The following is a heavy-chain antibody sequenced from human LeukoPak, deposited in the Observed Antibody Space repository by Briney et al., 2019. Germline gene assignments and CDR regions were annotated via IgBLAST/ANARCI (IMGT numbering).Heavy chain of an antibody. V-gene: IGHV1-58*02. J-gene: IGHJ6*02. Sequence: SVKVSCQASGFTFTSSAMQWVRQARGQRLEWIGWIVVGSGNTNYAQKFQERVTITRDMSTSTAYMELSSLRSEDTAVYYCATNVAATGYYYGMDVWGQGTTVTVSS. CDR3: ATNVAATGYYYGMDV. CDR1: GFTFTSSA. D-gene: IGHD2-15*01. CDR2: IVVGSGNT.